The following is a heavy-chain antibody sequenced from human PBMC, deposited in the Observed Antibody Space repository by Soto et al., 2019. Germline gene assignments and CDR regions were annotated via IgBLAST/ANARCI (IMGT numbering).Heavy chain of an antibody. CDR1: GFTFSSYS. CDR3: AWGRYYFDY. CDR2: ISSSSSYI. V-gene: IGHV3-21*01. J-gene: IGHJ4*02. D-gene: IGHD3-16*01. Sequence: EVQLVESGGGLVKPGGSLRLSCAASGFTFSSYSMTWVRQAPGKGLEWVSSISSSSSYIYYADTVKGRFTISRDNAKNSMYLQRNSLRAEDTAVNYGAWGRYYFDYGGQGTLVTLSS.